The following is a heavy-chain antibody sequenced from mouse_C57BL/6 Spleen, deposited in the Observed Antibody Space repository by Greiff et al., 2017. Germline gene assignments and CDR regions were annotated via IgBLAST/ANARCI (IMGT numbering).Heavy chain of an antibody. J-gene: IGHJ1*03. Sequence: QVQLQQPGAELVKPGASVKLSCKASGYTFTSYWMHWVKQRPGRGLEWIGRIDPNSGGTKYNEKFKSKATLTVDKPASTAYMQLSSLTSEDSAVYYCARKNLYDYGAYWYFDVWGTGTTVTVSS. CDR3: ARKNLYDYGAYWYFDV. V-gene: IGHV1-72*01. D-gene: IGHD2-4*01. CDR2: IDPNSGGT. CDR1: GYTFTSYW.